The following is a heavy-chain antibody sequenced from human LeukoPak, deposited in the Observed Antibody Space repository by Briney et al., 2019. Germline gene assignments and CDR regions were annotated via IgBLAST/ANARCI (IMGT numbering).Heavy chain of an antibody. J-gene: IGHJ3*02. CDR1: GYSFTSYW. D-gene: IGHD1-14*01. Sequence: GESLKISCKGSGYSFTSYWIGWVRQMPGKGLEWMGIIYPGDSDTRYSPSFQGQVTISADKSISTAYLQWSSLKASDTAMYYCARQSDSPEQEMAFDIWGQGTMVTVSS. CDR2: IYPGDSDT. CDR3: ARQSDSPEQEMAFDI. V-gene: IGHV5-51*01.